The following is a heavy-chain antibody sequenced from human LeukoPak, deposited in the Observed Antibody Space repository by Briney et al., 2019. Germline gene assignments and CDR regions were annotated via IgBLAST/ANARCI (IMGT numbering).Heavy chain of an antibody. CDR3: ARGSVYSYGYWGDY. CDR2: ISHDGNNK. Sequence: GGSLRLSCAASGFPFSDYGMYWVRQAPGKGLEWLAVISHDGNNKYYADSVKGRITISRDNSKNTLYLQMNSLRAEDTAVYYCARGSVYSYGYWGDYWDQGTLVTVSS. CDR1: GFPFSDYG. J-gene: IGHJ4*02. V-gene: IGHV3-30*03. D-gene: IGHD5-18*01.